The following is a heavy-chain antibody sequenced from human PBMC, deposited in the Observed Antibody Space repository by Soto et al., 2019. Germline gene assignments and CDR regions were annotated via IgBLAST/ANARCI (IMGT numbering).Heavy chain of an antibody. Sequence: QVQLVESGGGVVQPGRSLRLSCAASGFTFSSYAMHWVRQAPGTGLEWVAVISYDGSNKYYADSVKGRFTISRDNSKNTLYLQMNSLRAEDKAVYYCARPAVAGTHYYGMDVWGQGTTVTVSS. CDR1: GFTFSSYA. D-gene: IGHD6-19*01. CDR2: ISYDGSNK. CDR3: ARPAVAGTHYYGMDV. J-gene: IGHJ6*02. V-gene: IGHV3-30-3*01.